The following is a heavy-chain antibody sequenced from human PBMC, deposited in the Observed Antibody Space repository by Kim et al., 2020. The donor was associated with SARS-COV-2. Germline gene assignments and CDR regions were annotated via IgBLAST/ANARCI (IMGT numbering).Heavy chain of an antibody. CDR3: ARDRRDFWSGYYNYYYMDV. V-gene: IGHV7-4-1*02. CDR1: RYTFTSYA. Sequence: ASVKVSCKASRYTFTSYAMNWVRQAPGQGLEWMGWINTNTGNPTYAQGFTGRFVFSLDTSVNTAYLQISSLKAEDTAVYYCARDRRDFWSGYYNYYYMDVWGKGTTVTVSS. J-gene: IGHJ6*03. D-gene: IGHD3-3*01. CDR2: INTNTGNP.